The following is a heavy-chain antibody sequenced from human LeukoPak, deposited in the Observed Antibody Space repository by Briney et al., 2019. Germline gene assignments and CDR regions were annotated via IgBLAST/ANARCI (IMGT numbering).Heavy chain of an antibody. V-gene: IGHV4-61*02. J-gene: IGHJ2*01. CDR1: GGSISSGSYS. Sequence: PSQTLSLTCTVSGGSISSGSYSWSWIRQPAGKGLEWIGRIYTSGSTNYNPSLKSRVTISVDMSKNQFSLHLSSVTAADTAVYYCANNWYFDLWGRGTLVTVSS. CDR2: IYTSGST. CDR3: ANNWYFDL.